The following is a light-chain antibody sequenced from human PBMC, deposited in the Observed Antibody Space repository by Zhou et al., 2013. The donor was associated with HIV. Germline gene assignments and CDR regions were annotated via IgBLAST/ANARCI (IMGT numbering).Light chain of an antibody. V-gene: IGKV1-39*01. CDR2: LAS. CDR1: QDISFY. J-gene: IGKJ1*01. Sequence: DIQMTQSPSSLSASVGDRVTITCRASQDISFYLNWYQQKPGKAPKLLIFLASSLQSGVPSRFSGSGSGTDFSLTISGLQPNDSASFHCQQYHSDPWTFGQGTTLEIK. CDR3: QQYHSDPWT.